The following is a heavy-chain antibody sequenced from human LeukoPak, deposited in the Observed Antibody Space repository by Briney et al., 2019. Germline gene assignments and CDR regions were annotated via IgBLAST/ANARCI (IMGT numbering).Heavy chain of an antibody. CDR2: IKQDGSEK. Sequence: GGSLRLSCAASGFTFSSYWMSWVRQAPGKGLEWVANIKQDGSEKYYVDSVKGRFTISRDNAKNSLYLQMNSLRAEDTAVYYCARAGGYCTNGVCYYYYYYYMDVWGKGTTDTVSS. D-gene: IGHD2-8*01. CDR1: GFTFSSYW. V-gene: IGHV3-7*01. CDR3: ARAGGYCTNGVCYYYYYYYMDV. J-gene: IGHJ6*03.